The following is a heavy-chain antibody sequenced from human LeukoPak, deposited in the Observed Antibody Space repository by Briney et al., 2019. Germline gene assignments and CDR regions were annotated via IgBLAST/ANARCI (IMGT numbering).Heavy chain of an antibody. CDR2: ISANNGNT. J-gene: IGHJ3*02. CDR3: ARDVTPMIPGDAFDI. Sequence: ASVKVSCKASGFIFTSYGITWVRQAPGQGLEWMGWISANNGNTNYVQKFQGGVTMTTDTSTTTAYMELRSLRSDDTAVYYCARDVTPMIPGDAFDIWGQGTMVTVSS. D-gene: IGHD3-22*01. CDR1: GFIFTSYG. V-gene: IGHV1-18*01.